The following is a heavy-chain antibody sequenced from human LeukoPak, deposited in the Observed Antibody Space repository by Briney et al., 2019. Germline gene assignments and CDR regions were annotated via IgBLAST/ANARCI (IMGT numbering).Heavy chain of an antibody. V-gene: IGHV3-7*01. D-gene: IGHD3-3*01. J-gene: IGHJ4*02. Sequence: GGSLRLSCAASGFTFSSYWMRWVRQAPGKGLEWVANIKQDGSEKYYVDSVKGRFTISRDNAKNSLYLQMNSLRAEDTAVYYCARDCDFWSGSQPDYWGQGTLVTVSS. CDR3: ARDCDFWSGSQPDY. CDR2: IKQDGSEK. CDR1: GFTFSSYW.